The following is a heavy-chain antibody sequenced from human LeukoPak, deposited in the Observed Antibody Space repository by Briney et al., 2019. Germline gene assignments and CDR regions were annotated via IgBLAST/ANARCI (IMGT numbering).Heavy chain of an antibody. CDR1: GFTFSSYG. V-gene: IGHV3-30*18. D-gene: IGHD5-12*01. J-gene: IGHJ6*03. CDR3: AKLSGYAVDYYYYYMDV. Sequence: PGGSLRLSCAASGFTFSSYGMHWVRQAPGKGLEWVAVISYDGSNKYYADSVKGRFTLSRDNSENTVYLQMNSLRAEDTAVYYCAKLSGYAVDYYYYYMDVWGKGTTVTISS. CDR2: ISYDGSNK.